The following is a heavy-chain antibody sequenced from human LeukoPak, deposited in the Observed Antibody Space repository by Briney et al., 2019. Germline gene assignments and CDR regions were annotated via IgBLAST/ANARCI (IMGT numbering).Heavy chain of an antibody. CDR2: ISYDGTIR. V-gene: IGHV3-30*18. CDR1: GLTFSSYG. CDR3: AKGGCSSTTCYLANP. Sequence: GGSLRLSCAASGLTFSSYGMHWVRQAPGKGLEWVAVISYDGTIRNYAVSVKGRFTISRDNSKNTLYLQMNSLTAEDTAQYYCAKGGCSSTTCYLANPWGQGTLVTVSS. J-gene: IGHJ5*02. D-gene: IGHD2-2*01.